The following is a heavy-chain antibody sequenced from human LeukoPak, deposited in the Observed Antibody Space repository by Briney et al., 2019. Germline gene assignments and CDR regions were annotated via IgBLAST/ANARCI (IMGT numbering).Heavy chain of an antibody. CDR2: ISYDGSNK. D-gene: IGHD4-17*01. CDR3: TRDQDYGDYGVDV. Sequence: GGSLRLSCAASGFTFSSYAMHWVRQAPGKGLEWVAVISYDGSNKYYADSVKGRFTISRDNAKNTLYLQMNSLRAEDTAVYYCTRDQDYGDYGVDVWGKGTTVTVSS. CDR1: GFTFSSYA. J-gene: IGHJ6*04. V-gene: IGHV3-30*04.